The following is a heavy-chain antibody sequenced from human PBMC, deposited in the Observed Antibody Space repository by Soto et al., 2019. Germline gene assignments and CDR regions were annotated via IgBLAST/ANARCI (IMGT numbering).Heavy chain of an antibody. CDR2: IFYSGST. D-gene: IGHD2-15*01. J-gene: IGHJ6*02. CDR1: GGSISSISYY. CDR3: ARHLTYCSAGSCYSDFPYYGMDV. V-gene: IGHV4-39*01. Sequence: PSEPLSLTCTVFGGSISSISYYWGWIRQPPGKGLEWIGSIFYSGSTYYNPSLKSRVTISVDTSKNQFSLKLSSVTAADTAVYYCARHLTYCSAGSCYSDFPYYGMDVWGQGTTVTVSS.